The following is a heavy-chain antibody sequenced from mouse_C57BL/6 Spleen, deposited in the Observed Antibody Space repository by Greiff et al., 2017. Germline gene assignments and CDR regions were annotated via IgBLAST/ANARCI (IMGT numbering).Heavy chain of an antibody. CDR1: GFTFSDYY. D-gene: IGHD4-1*01. J-gene: IGHJ2*01. Sequence: EVMLVESEGGLVQPGSSMKLSCTASGFTFSDYYMAWVRQVPEKGLEWVANINYDGSSTYYLDSLKSRFIISRDNAKNILYLQMSSLKSEDTATYYCARDGGGTGFDYWGQGTTLTVSS. CDR3: ARDGGGTGFDY. CDR2: INYDGSST. V-gene: IGHV5-16*01.